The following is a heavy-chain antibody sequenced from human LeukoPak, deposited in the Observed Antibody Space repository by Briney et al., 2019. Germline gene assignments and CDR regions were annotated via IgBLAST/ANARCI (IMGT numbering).Heavy chain of an antibody. CDR1: GGSISSGGYY. CDR3: ARFVYDFWSGYPAN. J-gene: IGHJ4*02. CDR2: IYYSGST. Sequence: SETLSLTCTVSGGSISSGGYYWSWIRQHPGKGLEWIGYIYYSGSTYYNPSLKSRVTISVDTSKNQFSLKLSSVTAADTAVYYCARFVYDFWSGYPANWGQGTLVTVSS. D-gene: IGHD3-3*01. V-gene: IGHV4-31*03.